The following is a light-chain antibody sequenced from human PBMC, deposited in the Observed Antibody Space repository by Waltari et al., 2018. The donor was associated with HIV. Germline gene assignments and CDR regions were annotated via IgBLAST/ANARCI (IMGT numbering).Light chain of an antibody. Sequence: QSLLTQPPSVSGAPGQRVTISCTGSSSNIGAGYDVHWYPQLPGTAPKLLMYCNTRRTSGVPDRFSASKSGTAASLAITGLQAEDEADYYGQSYDSNLSGSVGFGGGTKLTVL. CDR3: QSYDSNLSGSVG. CDR2: CNT. CDR1: SSNIGAGYD. V-gene: IGLV1-40*01. J-gene: IGLJ2*01.